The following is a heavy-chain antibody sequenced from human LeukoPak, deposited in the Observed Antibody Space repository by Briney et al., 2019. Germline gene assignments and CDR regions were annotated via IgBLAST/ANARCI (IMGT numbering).Heavy chain of an antibody. Sequence: PGGSLRLSCAASGFTFSDYYMSWIRRAPGKGLEWVSYISSSSSYTNYADSVKGRFTISRDNAKNSLYLQMNSLRAEDTAVYYCASNSGSYYGFDWFDPWGQGTLVTVSS. CDR2: ISSSSSYT. V-gene: IGHV3-11*03. D-gene: IGHD1-26*01. CDR1: GFTFSDYY. CDR3: ASNSGSYYGFDWFDP. J-gene: IGHJ5*02.